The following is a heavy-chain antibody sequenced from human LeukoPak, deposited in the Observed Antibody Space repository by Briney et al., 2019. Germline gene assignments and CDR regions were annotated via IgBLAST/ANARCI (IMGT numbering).Heavy chain of an antibody. CDR3: ARGHYGSGSYYSRGGYFDY. CDR1: GGSISSGDYY. Sequence: SETLSLTCTVSGGSISSGDYYWCWIRQPPGKGLEWVGYIYYSGSTYYNPSLKRRVTTSVDTSKNQFSLKLSSVSAADTAVYYCARGHYGSGSYYSRGGYFDYWGQGTLVTVSS. J-gene: IGHJ4*02. D-gene: IGHD3-10*01. CDR2: IYYSGST. V-gene: IGHV4-30-4*08.